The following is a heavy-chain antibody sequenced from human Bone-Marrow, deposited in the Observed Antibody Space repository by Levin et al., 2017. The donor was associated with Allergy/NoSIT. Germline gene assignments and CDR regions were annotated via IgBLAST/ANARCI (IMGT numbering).Heavy chain of an antibody. CDR2: INHSGST. CDR3: AREKKRWITYGPNDY. CDR1: GGSFSGYY. Sequence: PSETLSLTCAVYGGSFSGYYWSWIRQPPGKGLEWIGEINHSGSTNYNPSLKSRVTISVDTSKNQFSLKLSSVTAADTAVYYCAREKKRWITYGPNDYWGQGTLVTVSS. J-gene: IGHJ4*02. V-gene: IGHV4-34*01. D-gene: IGHD3-10*01.